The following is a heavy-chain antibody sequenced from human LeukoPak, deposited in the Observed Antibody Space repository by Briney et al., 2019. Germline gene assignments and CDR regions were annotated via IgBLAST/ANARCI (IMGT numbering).Heavy chain of an antibody. CDR2: IYPGDSDT. CDR1: GYSFTTYW. CDR3: ARPSSSGWFGFDY. D-gene: IGHD6-19*01. J-gene: IGHJ4*02. Sequence: GESLKISCKGSGYSFTTYWIGWVRQMPGKGLEWMGIIYPGDSDTRYSPSFQGQVTISADKSISTAYLQWGSLKASDTARYYCARPSSSGWFGFDYWGQGTLVTVSS. V-gene: IGHV5-51*01.